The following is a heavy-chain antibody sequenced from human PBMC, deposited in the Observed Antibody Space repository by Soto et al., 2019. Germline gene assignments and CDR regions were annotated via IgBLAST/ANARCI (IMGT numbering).Heavy chain of an antibody. CDR3: ARGDGTSFNY. CDR2: TYYRSKWFN. CDR1: GDSVSSNSAA. Sequence: QTLSLTCAISGDSVSSNSAAWSWIRQSPSRGLEWLGRTYYRSKWFNDYAVSVKSRITINPDTSKNQFSLHLNSVTPEDTAVYYCARGDGTSFNYWGQGTLVTVSS. J-gene: IGHJ4*02. V-gene: IGHV6-1*01.